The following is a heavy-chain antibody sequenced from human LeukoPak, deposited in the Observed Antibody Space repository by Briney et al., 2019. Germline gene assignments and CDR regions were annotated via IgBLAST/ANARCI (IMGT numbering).Heavy chain of an antibody. CDR2: FYDTRSP. V-gene: IGHV4-59*01. D-gene: IGHD3-10*01. CDR3: ARGRGSLTY. J-gene: IGHJ4*02. CDR1: GRSISLYY. Sequence: PSETLSLTCTVSGRSISLYYGSWIRQPPGEGLEWIGYFYDTRSPKYNPSLERRVTISVDMSRNQFSLNLTSVTAADTAVYYCARGRGSLTYWGQGTLATVSS.